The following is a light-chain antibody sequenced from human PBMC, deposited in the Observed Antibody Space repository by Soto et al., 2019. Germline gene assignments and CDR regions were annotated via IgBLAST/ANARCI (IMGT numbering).Light chain of an antibody. J-gene: IGLJ3*02. CDR3: CSYVSSVFVV. CDR2: EVS. V-gene: IGLV2-23*02. Sequence: QSALTQPASVSGSPGQSITISCTGTSSDIGNSNLVSWYQQHPGKAPKLVIYEVSKRPSGVSYRFSGSKSANTASLTISGLQAEDEAEYYCCSYVSSVFVVFGGGTKLTVL. CDR1: SSDIGNSNL.